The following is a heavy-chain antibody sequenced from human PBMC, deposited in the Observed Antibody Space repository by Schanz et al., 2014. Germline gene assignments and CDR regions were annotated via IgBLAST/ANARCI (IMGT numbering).Heavy chain of an antibody. CDR2: ISGSSSTK. CDR1: GITFSGYS. V-gene: IGHV3-48*01. CDR3: ATEGPRGTRHPINYYYAMDN. J-gene: IGHJ6*02. Sequence: EVQLVESGGGLAQPGGSLRLSCAASGITFSGYSMNWVRQAPGKGLEWVSYISGSSSTKYYADSVKGRFTISRDNGKKSLYLQMNSLRAEDTAVYFCATEGPRGTRHPINYYYAMDNWGQGTKVT. D-gene: IGHD6-6*01.